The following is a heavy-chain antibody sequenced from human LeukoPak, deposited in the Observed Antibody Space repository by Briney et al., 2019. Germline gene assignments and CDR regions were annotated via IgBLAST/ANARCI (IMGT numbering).Heavy chain of an antibody. D-gene: IGHD3-9*01. CDR3: AIGTSYDILTGPIPGFDY. V-gene: IGHV1-2*04. Sequence: ASVKVSCKASGYTFTGYYMHWVRQAPGQGLEWMGWINPNRGGTNYAQKFQGWVTMTRDTSISTAYMELSRLRSDDTAVYYCAIGTSYDILTGPIPGFDYWGQGTLVTVSS. CDR2: INPNRGGT. CDR1: GYTFTGYY. J-gene: IGHJ4*02.